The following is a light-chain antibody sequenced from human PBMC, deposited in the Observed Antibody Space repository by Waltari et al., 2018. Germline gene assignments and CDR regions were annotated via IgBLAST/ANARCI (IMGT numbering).Light chain of an antibody. CDR2: GAS. CDR3: QQYNNWLYT. V-gene: IGKV4-1*01. CDR1: QSVLYSSNNKNY. J-gene: IGKJ2*01. Sequence: DIVVTQSPHSLAVSLGERATINCRSSQSVLYSSNNKNYLAWYQQKPGQAPRLLIYGASTRATGIPARFSGSGSGTEFTLTISSLQSEDFAVYSCQQYNNWLYTFGQGTKLEIK.